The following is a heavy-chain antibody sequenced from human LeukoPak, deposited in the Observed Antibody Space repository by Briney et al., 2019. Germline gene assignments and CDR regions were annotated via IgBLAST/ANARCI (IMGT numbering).Heavy chain of an antibody. CDR3: ARHYSHFDY. J-gene: IGHJ4*02. CDR2: IYYSGST. CDR1: GFTFSSYA. D-gene: IGHD2-15*01. Sequence: PGGSLRLSCAASGFTFSSYAMSWIRQPPGKGLEWIGYIYYSGSTNYNPSLKSRVTISVDTSKNQFSLKLSSVTAADTAVYYCARHYSHFDYWGQGTLVTVSS. V-gene: IGHV4-59*08.